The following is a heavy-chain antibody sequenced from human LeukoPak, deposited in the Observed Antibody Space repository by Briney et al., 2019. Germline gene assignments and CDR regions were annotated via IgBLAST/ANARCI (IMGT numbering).Heavy chain of an antibody. V-gene: IGHV3-30*04. Sequence: GGSLRLSCAASGFTFSSYTMHWVRQAPGKGLEWVSLTSSAGNKYFSDSLQGRCTISRDNSPKTVFLQLVSLRPDETAVYYCARERGLRALYFDNWGQGTLVTVSS. CDR2: TSSAGNK. CDR3: ARERGLRALYFDN. J-gene: IGHJ4*02. D-gene: IGHD3-16*01. CDR1: GFTFSSYT.